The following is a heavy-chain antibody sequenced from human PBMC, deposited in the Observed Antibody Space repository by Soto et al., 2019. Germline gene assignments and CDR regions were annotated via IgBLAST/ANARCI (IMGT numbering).Heavy chain of an antibody. CDR1: GFTFRSYW. Sequence: EVQLVESGGGLVQPGGSLRLSCAASGFTFRSYWMQWVRQAPGKGLVWVSWINSDGSSTSYADSVKGRFTISRDNAKNTLYLQMNSLRAEDTAVYYCAPGGSSLNFDSWGKGTLVTVSS. CDR2: INSDGSST. CDR3: APGGSSLNFDS. J-gene: IGHJ4*02. D-gene: IGHD6-6*01. V-gene: IGHV3-74*01.